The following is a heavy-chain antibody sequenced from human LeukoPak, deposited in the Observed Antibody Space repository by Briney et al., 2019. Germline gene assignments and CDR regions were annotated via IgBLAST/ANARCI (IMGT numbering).Heavy chain of an antibody. CDR1: GGSISSYY. D-gene: IGHD6-13*01. Sequence: TSETLSLTCTVSGGSISSYYWSWIRQPPGKGLEWIGYIHYSGSTNYNPSLKSRVTISVDTSKNQFSLELSSVTAADTAVYYCARRTASWPFDYWGQGTLVTVSP. J-gene: IGHJ4*02. CDR2: IHYSGST. CDR3: ARRTASWPFDY. V-gene: IGHV4-59*08.